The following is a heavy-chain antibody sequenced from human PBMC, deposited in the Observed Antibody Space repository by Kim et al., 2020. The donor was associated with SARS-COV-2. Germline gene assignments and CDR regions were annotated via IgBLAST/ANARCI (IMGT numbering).Heavy chain of an antibody. CDR3: AADHRGENNYAAIDY. CDR1: GFTFTSSA. J-gene: IGHJ4*02. D-gene: IGHD2-2*01. Sequence: SVKVSCKASGFTFTSSAVQWVRQARGQRLEWIGWIVVGSGNTNYAQKFQERVTITRDMSTSTAYMELSSLRSEDTAVYYCAADHRGENNYAAIDYWGQGTLVPVSS. CDR2: IVVGSGNT. V-gene: IGHV1-58*01.